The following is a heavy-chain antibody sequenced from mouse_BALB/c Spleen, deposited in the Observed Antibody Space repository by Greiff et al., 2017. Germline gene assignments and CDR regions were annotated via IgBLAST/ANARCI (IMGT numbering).Heavy chain of an antibody. D-gene: IGHD2-14*01. Sequence: EVKLMESGGDLVKPGGSLKLSCAASGFTFSSYGMSWVRQTPDKRLEWVATISSGGSYTYYPDSVKGRFTISRDNAKNTLYLQMSSLKSEDTAMYYWARYDFDYWGQGTTLTVSS. CDR3: ARYDFDY. CDR2: ISSGGSYT. J-gene: IGHJ2*01. V-gene: IGHV5-6*01. CDR1: GFTFSSYG.